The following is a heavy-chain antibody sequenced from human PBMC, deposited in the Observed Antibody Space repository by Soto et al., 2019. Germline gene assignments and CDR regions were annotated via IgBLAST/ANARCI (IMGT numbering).Heavy chain of an antibody. D-gene: IGHD3-16*01. Sequence: QVQLQESGPGLVKPLETLSLTCTVSGGSVSSGNYYWTWIRQPRGKLLEWIGYVQNSGSPSHNPSPKSRVTIPIDTPKNRFSLQSTSVTAADTAVYYCAMWSWGTHATDVWGQGTTVTVSS. J-gene: IGHJ6*02. V-gene: IGHV4-61*01. CDR2: VQNSGSP. CDR1: GGSVSSGNYY. CDR3: AMWSWGTHATDV.